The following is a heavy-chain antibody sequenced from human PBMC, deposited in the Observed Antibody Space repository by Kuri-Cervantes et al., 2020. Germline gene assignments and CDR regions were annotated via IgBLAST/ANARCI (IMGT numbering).Heavy chain of an antibody. V-gene: IGHV3-48*01. CDR1: GFTFSSYS. CDR3: ARGLRGSGGYYDY. Sequence: GGSLRLSCAASGFTFSSYSMNWVRQAPGRGLEWVSYITGSSSTIYYADSVKGRFTISRDNAKNSLYLHMNSPRAEDTAVYYCARGLRGSGGYYDYWGQGTLVTVSS. D-gene: IGHD3-22*01. J-gene: IGHJ4*02. CDR2: ITGSSSTI.